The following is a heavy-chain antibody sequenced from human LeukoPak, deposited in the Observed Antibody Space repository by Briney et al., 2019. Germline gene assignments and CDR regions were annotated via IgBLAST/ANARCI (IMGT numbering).Heavy chain of an antibody. V-gene: IGHV4-39*01. D-gene: IGHD2-2*01. CDR3: ARRNVVVPAAMARAFDI. CDR1: GGSISSSSYY. CDR2: INYGGST. J-gene: IGHJ3*02. Sequence: SETLSLTCTVSGGSISSSSYYWGWIRQPPAKGLEWIGNINYGGSTFYNPSLKSRVTISVDTSKNQFSLKLSSVTAADTAVYYCARRNVVVPAAMARAFDIWDQGTMVTVSS.